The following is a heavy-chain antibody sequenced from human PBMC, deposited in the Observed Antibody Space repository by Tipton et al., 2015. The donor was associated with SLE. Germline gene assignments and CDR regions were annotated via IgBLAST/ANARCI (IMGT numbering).Heavy chain of an antibody. CDR1: GGSISSSSYY. Sequence: TLSLTCTVSGGSISSSSYYWGWSRQPPGKGLEWIGSIYYSGSTYYIPSLQSRVTMSVDTSKNHFSLKLSSVTAADTAVYYCARHDTNYGRNWFDPWGQGTLVTVSS. CDR3: ARHDTNYGRNWFDP. V-gene: IGHV4-39*01. CDR2: IYYSGST. D-gene: IGHD2-8*01. J-gene: IGHJ5*02.